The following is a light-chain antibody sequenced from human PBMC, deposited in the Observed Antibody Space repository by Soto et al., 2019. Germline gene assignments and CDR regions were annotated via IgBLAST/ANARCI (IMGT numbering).Light chain of an antibody. V-gene: IGKV3-15*01. CDR2: DAS. J-gene: IGKJ3*01. CDR1: QSVSTD. Sequence: VMTQSPPTLSVSPGERATLSCRASQSVSTDLAWYQQKPGQAPRLLIYDASTRATDVPARFSGGGSGTEFPLTISSLHSEDVAIYYCQQYNDWPPITFGPGTKVDIK. CDR3: QQYNDWPPIT.